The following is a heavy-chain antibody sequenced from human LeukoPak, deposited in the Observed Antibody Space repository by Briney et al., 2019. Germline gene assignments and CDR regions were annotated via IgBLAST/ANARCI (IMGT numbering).Heavy chain of an antibody. J-gene: IGHJ5*02. CDR2: ITSSSGYI. CDR3: VRVAGYCSSTSCQAGYCDR. D-gene: IGHD2-2*01. V-gene: IGHV3-21*01. CDR1: GFLFSQYK. Sequence: GGSLRLSCAASGFLFSQYKIAWVRQAPGEGVEWVSFITSSSGYIHYSDSVKGRFTISRDNAQSSVSLQVSSLSAEDTAVYYCVRVAGYCSSTSCQAGYCDRWGQGTQVIVSS.